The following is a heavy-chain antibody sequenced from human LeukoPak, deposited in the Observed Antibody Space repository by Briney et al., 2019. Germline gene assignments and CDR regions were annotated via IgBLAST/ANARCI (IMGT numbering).Heavy chain of an antibody. CDR3: ARGIKQLPPVTSSASDI. Sequence: SETLSLTCAVYGGSFSGYYWSWIRQPPGKGLEWIGEINHSGSTNYNPSLKSRVTISVDTSKNQFSLKLSSVTAADTAVYYCARGIKQLPPVTSSASDIWGQGTMVTVSS. CDR1: GGSFSGYY. V-gene: IGHV4-34*01. CDR2: INHSGST. J-gene: IGHJ3*02. D-gene: IGHD2-2*01.